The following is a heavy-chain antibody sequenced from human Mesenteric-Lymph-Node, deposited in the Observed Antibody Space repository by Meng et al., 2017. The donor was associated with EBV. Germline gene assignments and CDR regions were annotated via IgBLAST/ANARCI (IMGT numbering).Heavy chain of an antibody. D-gene: IGHD3-10*01. CDR3: AKVDGSGRTNWFDP. CDR2: IYHSGSA. Sequence: GRVLVRPVVPPVPPCVGLGGPILSYNVWCWFRQPPGKGLEWIGEIYHSGSANYNPSLRSRVTMSVDKSKNQFSLKLTSVTAADTAVYYCAKVDGSGRTNWFDPWGQGTLVTVSS. V-gene: IGHV4-4*02. CDR1: GGPILSYNV. J-gene: IGHJ5*02.